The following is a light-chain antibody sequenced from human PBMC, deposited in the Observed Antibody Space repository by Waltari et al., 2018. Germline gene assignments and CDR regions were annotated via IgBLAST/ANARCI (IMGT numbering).Light chain of an antibody. V-gene: IGLV2-23*02. J-gene: IGLJ3*02. CDR2: EVH. CDR1: SADVGGYNL. Sequence: QSALTQPASVSGSPGQSITLSCTGTSADVGGYNLVSWYQQSSGKAPKLIIYEVHKLPSGVSSRFSASRSGNTASLTISGLQSEDEANYYCCSYAGTTSWVFGGGTKVTVL. CDR3: CSYAGTTSWV.